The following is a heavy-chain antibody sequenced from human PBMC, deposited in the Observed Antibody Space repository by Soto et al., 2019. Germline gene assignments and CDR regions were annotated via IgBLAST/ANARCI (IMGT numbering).Heavy chain of an antibody. J-gene: IGHJ3*02. CDR3: ATAPVGATRSDAFDI. D-gene: IGHD1-26*01. CDR1: GYTLTELS. Sequence: XVKVSCKVSGYTLTELSMHWVRHAPGKGLEWMGGFDPEDGETIYAQKFQGRVTMTEDTSTDTAYMELSSLRSEDTAVYYCATAPVGATRSDAFDIWGQGTMVTVSS. V-gene: IGHV1-24*01. CDR2: FDPEDGET.